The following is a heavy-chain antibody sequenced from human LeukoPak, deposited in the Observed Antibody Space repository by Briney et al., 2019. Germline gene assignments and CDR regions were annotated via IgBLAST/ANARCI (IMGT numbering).Heavy chain of an antibody. V-gene: IGHV1-69*05. CDR1: GGTFSSYA. D-gene: IGHD3-22*01. Sequence: SVKVSCKASGGTFSSYAISWLRQAPGQGLEWMGRIIPIFGTANYAQKFQGRVTITTDESTSTAYMELSSLRSEDTAVYYCARAQYYYDSSGYFDYWGQGTLVTVSS. CDR3: ARAQYYYDSSGYFDY. CDR2: IIPIFGTA. J-gene: IGHJ4*02.